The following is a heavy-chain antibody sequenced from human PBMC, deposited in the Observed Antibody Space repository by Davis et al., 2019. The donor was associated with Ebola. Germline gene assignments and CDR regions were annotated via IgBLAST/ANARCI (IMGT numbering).Heavy chain of an antibody. CDR1: GGSFSGYY. V-gene: IGHV4-34*01. Sequence: PSETLSLTCAVYGGSFSGYYWSWIRQPPGKGLEWIGEINHSGSTNYNPSLKSRVTISVDTSKNQFSLKLSSVTAADTAVYYCANPELIPSGMDVWGQGTTVTVSS. CDR3: ANPELIPSGMDV. J-gene: IGHJ6*02. D-gene: IGHD1-14*01. CDR2: INHSGST.